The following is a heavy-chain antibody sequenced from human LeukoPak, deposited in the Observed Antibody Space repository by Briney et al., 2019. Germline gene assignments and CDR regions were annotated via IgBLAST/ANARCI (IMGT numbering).Heavy chain of an antibody. CDR1: GVSLSSHG. CDR3: ARDRGNDYFDS. J-gene: IGHJ4*02. CDR2: TWSDGRSE. V-gene: IGHV3-33*01. Sequence: GGSLRLSCVVSGVSLSSHGMHWVRQAPGKRLEWLTFTWSDGRSEYYADSVKGRFSVSRDNSKNTVYLQIDSLRVEDTAVYYCARDRGNDYFDSWGQGTLVTVSS.